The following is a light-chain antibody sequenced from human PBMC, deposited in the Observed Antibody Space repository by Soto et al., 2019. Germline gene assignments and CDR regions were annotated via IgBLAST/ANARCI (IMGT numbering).Light chain of an antibody. J-gene: IGKJ4*01. CDR1: QSVSSY. CDR3: QQRRNWPLT. CDR2: DAS. Sequence: EIVLTQSPATLSLSPGERATLSCRASQSVSSYLAWYQQKPGQAPRLLIYDASNRATGIPARFSASVSGTDFALTIIILWAEDFAVYYCQQRRNWPLTFGGGTKVEIK. V-gene: IGKV3-11*01.